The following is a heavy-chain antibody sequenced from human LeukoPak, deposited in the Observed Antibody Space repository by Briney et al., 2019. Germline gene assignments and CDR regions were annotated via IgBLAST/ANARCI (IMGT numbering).Heavy chain of an antibody. CDR1: GYTFTSYY. Sequence: ASVKVSCKASGYTFTSYYMHWVRQAPGQGLEWMGIINPSGGSTSYAQKFQGRVTMTRDTSTSTVYMELSSLRSEDTAVYYCARDPKLRFLEWLPDSYGMDVWGQGTTVTVSS. J-gene: IGHJ6*02. CDR3: ARDPKLRFLEWLPDSYGMDV. CDR2: INPSGGST. V-gene: IGHV1-46*01. D-gene: IGHD3-3*01.